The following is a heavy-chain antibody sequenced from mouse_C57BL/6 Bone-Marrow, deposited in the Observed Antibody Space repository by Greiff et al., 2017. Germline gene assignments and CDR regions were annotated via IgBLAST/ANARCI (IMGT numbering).Heavy chain of an antibody. CDR2: INPSSGYT. CDR3: ASDYGKYYFDY. Sequence: QVQLKESGAELAKPGASVKLSCKASGYTFTSYWMHWVKQRDGQGLEGIGYINPSSGYTKYNQKFKDKATLTADKSSSTAYMQLSSLTYEDSAVYYCASDYGKYYFDYWGQGTTLTVSS. V-gene: IGHV1-7*01. J-gene: IGHJ2*01. CDR1: GYTFTSYW. D-gene: IGHD2-4*01.